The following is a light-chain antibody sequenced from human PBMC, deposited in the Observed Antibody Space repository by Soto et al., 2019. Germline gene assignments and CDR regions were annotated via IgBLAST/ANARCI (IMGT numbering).Light chain of an antibody. CDR3: QTWGTGIGV. J-gene: IGLJ2*01. CDR2: LNSDGSH. Sequence: QLVLTQSPSASASLGASVKLTCTLSSGHSSYAIAWHQQQPEKGPRYLMKLNSDGSHSKGDGIPDRFSGSSSGGERYLTISSLQSEDEADYYCQTWGTGIGVFGGGTKXTVL. CDR1: SGHSSYA. V-gene: IGLV4-69*01.